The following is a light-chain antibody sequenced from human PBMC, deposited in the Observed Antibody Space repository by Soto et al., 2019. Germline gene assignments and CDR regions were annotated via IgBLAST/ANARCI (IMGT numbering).Light chain of an antibody. CDR1: SSDVGSYNY. J-gene: IGLJ1*01. Sequence: QSALTQPASVSGSPGQSISISCTGSSSDVGSYNYVSWYQQRPGKAPKLLISEVSNRPSGVSNRFSGSKSDNTASLTISGLQAEDEADYYCSSYTSGSTFVFGTGTKLTVL. V-gene: IGLV2-14*01. CDR3: SSYTSGSTFV. CDR2: EVS.